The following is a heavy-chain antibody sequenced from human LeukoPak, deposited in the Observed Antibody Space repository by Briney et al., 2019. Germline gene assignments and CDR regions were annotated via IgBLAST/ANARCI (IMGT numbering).Heavy chain of an antibody. V-gene: IGHV4-61*02. CDR2: IYTSGST. CDR1: GGSISSGSYY. Sequence: SETLSLTCTVSGGSISSGSYYWSWIRQPAGKGLEWIGRIYTSGSTNYNPSLKSRVTISVDTSKNQFSLKLSSVTAADTAVYYCARGRDIVVVVAATRAAWFDPWGQGTLVTVSS. CDR3: ARGRDIVVVVAATRAAWFDP. J-gene: IGHJ5*02. D-gene: IGHD2-15*01.